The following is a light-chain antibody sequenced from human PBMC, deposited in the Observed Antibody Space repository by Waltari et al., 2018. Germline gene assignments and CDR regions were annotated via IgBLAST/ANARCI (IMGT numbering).Light chain of an antibody. CDR3: NSYTSSSTWV. J-gene: IGLJ3*02. V-gene: IGLV2-14*01. CDR1: SSDVGGYNY. Sequence: QSALTQPASVSGSPGQSITISCTGTSSDVGGYNYVSWYQQHPGKAPKLMIFDVSKRPSGFSNRFSGSKSDRTASLTISGLQAEDEADVYCNSYTSSSTWVFGGGTKLTVL. CDR2: DVS.